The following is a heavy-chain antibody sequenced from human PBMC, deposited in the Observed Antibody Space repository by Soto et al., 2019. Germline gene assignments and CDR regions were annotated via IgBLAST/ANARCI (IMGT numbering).Heavy chain of an antibody. D-gene: IGHD3-22*01. J-gene: IGHJ4*02. CDR3: ARDYSGYYYDSSGYPGPYFDY. Sequence: PSETLSLTCTVSGGSVSSGSYYWSWIRQPPGKGLEWIGYIYYSGSTNYNPSLKSRVTISVDTSKNQFSLKLSSVTAADTAVYYCARDYSGYYYDSSGYPGPYFDYWGQGTLVTVSS. CDR1: GGSVSSGSYY. V-gene: IGHV4-61*01. CDR2: IYYSGST.